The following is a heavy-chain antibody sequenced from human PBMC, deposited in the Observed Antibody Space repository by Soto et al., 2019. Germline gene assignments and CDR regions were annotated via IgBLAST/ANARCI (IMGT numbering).Heavy chain of an antibody. V-gene: IGHV3-33*01. CDR2: IWFDGSND. CDR3: ARVTVTFGKSIDY. J-gene: IGHJ4*02. CDR1: GFTFSRSG. D-gene: IGHD4-17*01. Sequence: GGSLRLSCAASGFTFSRSGMHWVRQAPGKGLEWVALIWFDGSNDNYVDSVKGRFTISRDNSKNTLFLQINSLRAEDTAVYFCARVTVTFGKSIDYWGQGTLVTVSS.